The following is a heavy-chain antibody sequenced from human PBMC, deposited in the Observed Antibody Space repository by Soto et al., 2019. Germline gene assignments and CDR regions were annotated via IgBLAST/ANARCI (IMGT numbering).Heavy chain of an antibody. Sequence: EVQLVQSGAEVKKPGATVKISCKVSGYIFTDYYMYWVQQAPGKGLEWMGFVDPEDGETIYAEKFQDRVTITADTATDTGYMEMSGLRSQDTAVYYCATASSIAGRLWYFDLWGRGTLVTVSS. CDR2: VDPEDGET. V-gene: IGHV1-69-2*01. CDR1: GYIFTDYY. J-gene: IGHJ2*01. CDR3: ATASSIAGRLWYFDL. D-gene: IGHD6-6*01.